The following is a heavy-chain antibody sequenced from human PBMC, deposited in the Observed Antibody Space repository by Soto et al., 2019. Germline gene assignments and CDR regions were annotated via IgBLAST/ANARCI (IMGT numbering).Heavy chain of an antibody. V-gene: IGHV3-11*01. CDR1: RFTSSDYK. Sequence: GGSMRLSCAASRFTSSDYKMSWIRQAQGKGLEWVSYISSRGSTIYYADSVKGRFTMSRDNAKNSLYLQMNSLRAEDTAVYYCARDLCGVVVVAATSDNWFDPWGQGTLVTVSS. D-gene: IGHD2-15*01. J-gene: IGHJ5*02. CDR3: ARDLCGVVVVAATSDNWFDP. CDR2: ISSRGSTI.